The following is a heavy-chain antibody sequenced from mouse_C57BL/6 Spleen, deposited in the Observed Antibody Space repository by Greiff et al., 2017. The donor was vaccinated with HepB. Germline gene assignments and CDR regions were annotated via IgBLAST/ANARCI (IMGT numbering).Heavy chain of an antibody. CDR3: ARHSGYGWTFAY. V-gene: IGHV5-9*01. Sequence: EVMLVESGGGLVKPGGSLKLSCAASGFTFSSYTMSWVRQTPEKRLEWVATISGGGGNTYYPDSVKGRFTISRDNAKNTLYLQMSSLGSEDTALYDCARHSGYGWTFAYWGQGTLVTVSA. CDR1: GFTFSSYT. D-gene: IGHD3-1*01. CDR2: ISGGGGNT. J-gene: IGHJ3*01.